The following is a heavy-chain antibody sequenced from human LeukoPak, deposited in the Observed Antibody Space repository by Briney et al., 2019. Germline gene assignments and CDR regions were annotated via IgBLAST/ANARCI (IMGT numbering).Heavy chain of an antibody. J-gene: IGHJ4*02. CDR2: IYYSGST. V-gene: IGHV4-39*07. CDR3: ASTPHYDSSGYYTQVPRSFDY. Sequence: MSSETLSLTCTVSGGSISSSSYYWGWIRQPPGKGLEWIGSIYYSGSTYYNPSLKSRVTISVDTSKNQFSLKLSSVTAADTAVYYRASTPHYDSSGYYTQVPRSFDYWGQGTLVTVSS. CDR1: GGSISSSSYY. D-gene: IGHD3-22*01.